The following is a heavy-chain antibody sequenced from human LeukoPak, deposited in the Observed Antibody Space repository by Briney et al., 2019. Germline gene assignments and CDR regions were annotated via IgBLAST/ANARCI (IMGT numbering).Heavy chain of an antibody. J-gene: IGHJ4*02. D-gene: IGHD3-3*01. V-gene: IGHV2-5*01. CDR1: GFSLSTSGVG. Sequence: VSGPTLVNPTQTLTLTCTFSGFSLSTSGVGVGWIRQPPGKALEWLALIYWNDDKRYSPSLKGRLTITKDTSKNQVVLTMTNMDPVDTATYYCAHRKKQTECFDYWGQGTLVTVSS. CDR2: IYWNDDK. CDR3: AHRKKQTECFDY.